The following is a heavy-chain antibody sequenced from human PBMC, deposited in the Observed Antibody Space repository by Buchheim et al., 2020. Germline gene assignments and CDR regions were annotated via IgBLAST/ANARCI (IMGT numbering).Heavy chain of an antibody. CDR3: ARDHQYYDSSGFSRNWFDP. J-gene: IGHJ5*02. CDR2: IYYSGST. D-gene: IGHD3-22*01. Sequence: QVQLQESGPGLVKPSGTLSLTCAVSGGSLSSSNWWTWVRQPPGKGLEWIGEIYYSGSTNYNPSLKSRVTISVDKSKKQFALNLSSVTAADTAVYYCARDHQYYDSSGFSRNWFDPWGQGTL. CDR1: GGSLSSSNW. V-gene: IGHV4-4*02.